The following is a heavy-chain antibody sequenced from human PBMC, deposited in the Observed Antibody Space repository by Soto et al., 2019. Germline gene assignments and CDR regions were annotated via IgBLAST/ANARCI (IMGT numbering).Heavy chain of an antibody. CDR2: SGNKAKSYTT. D-gene: IGHD3-3*01. CDR3: SKLEGG. CDR1: GFTFSDYY. V-gene: IGHV3-72*01. Sequence: EEQLVESGGGLVQPGGSLTLSCAASGFTFSDYYMEWVRQAPGKGLEWVARSGNKAKSYTTDYAASVKGRFTISRDLSKNSLYLQMNNLKTEDTAVYYCSKLEGGWGQGTLVTVSS. J-gene: IGHJ4*02.